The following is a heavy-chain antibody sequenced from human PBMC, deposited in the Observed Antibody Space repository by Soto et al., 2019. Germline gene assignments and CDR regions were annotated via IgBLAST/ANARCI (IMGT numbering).Heavy chain of an antibody. CDR3: ARDAIIAAAGTGGADY. CDR2: INAGNGNT. J-gene: IGHJ4*02. V-gene: IGHV1-3*01. Sequence: QVQLVQSGAEVKKPGASVKVSCKASGYTFTSYAMHWVRQAPGQRLEWMGWINAGNGNTKYSQKFQGRVTITRDTSASTAYMGLSSLRSEDTAVYCCARDAIIAAAGTGGADYWGQGTLVTVSS. D-gene: IGHD6-13*01. CDR1: GYTFTSYA.